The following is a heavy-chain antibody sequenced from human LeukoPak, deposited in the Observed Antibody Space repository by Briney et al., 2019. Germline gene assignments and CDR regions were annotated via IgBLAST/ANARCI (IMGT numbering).Heavy chain of an antibody. J-gene: IGHJ6*02. CDR2: IGTAGDT. Sequence: GGSLRLSCAASGFTFSSYDMHWVRQATGKGLEWVSAIGTAGDTYYPGSVKGRFTISRENAKNSLYLQMNSLRAGDTAVYYCARGEGGSTSSRNYYYGMDVWGQGTTVTVSS. CDR3: ARGEGGSTSSRNYYYGMDV. CDR1: GFTFSSYD. D-gene: IGHD2-2*01. V-gene: IGHV3-13*01.